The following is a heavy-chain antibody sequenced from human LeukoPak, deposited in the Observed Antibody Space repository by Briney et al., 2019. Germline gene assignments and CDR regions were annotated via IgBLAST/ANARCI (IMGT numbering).Heavy chain of an antibody. V-gene: IGHV1-3*03. D-gene: IGHD4-17*01. J-gene: IGHJ4*02. Sequence: ASVKVSCKASGYTFTDYALHWVRQAPGQSLEWMGWITTGRGETRYSQEFQRRITFTRDTSASTVYMDLSDLRSEDTAVYYCARDEDYGISVNVDYWGQGTLVTVSS. CDR2: ITTGRGET. CDR3: ARDEDYGISVNVDY. CDR1: GYTFTDYA.